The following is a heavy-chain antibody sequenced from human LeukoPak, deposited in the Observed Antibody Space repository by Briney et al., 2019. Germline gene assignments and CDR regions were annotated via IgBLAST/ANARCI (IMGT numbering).Heavy chain of an antibody. V-gene: IGHV4-61*02. Sequence: SQTLSLTCTVSGGSISSGSYYWSWIRQPAGKGLEWIGRIYTSGSTNYNPSLKSRVTISVDTSKNQFSLKLSSVTAADTAVYYCAGEDEGDYRNYWGQGTLVTVSS. CDR2: IYTSGST. CDR3: AGEDEGDYRNY. J-gene: IGHJ4*02. CDR1: GGSISSGSYY. D-gene: IGHD4-17*01.